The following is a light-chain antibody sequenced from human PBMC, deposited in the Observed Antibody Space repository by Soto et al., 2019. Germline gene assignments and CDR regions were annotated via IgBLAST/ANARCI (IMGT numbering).Light chain of an antibody. J-gene: IGLJ2*01. CDR2: LNSDGSH. CDR3: QTWGNGIRHVL. V-gene: IGLV4-69*01. Sequence: QSVLTQSPSASASLGASVKLTCTLSSGHSSYAIAWHQQQPEKGPRYLMKLNSDGSHSKGDGIPDRFSGSSSGAERYLTISSLQSEDEADYYCQTWGNGIRHVLFGGGTKLTVL. CDR1: SGHSSYA.